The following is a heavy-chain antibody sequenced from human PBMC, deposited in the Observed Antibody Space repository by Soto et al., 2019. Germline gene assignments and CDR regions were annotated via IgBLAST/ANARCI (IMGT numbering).Heavy chain of an antibody. CDR2: INHSGST. D-gene: IGHD5-12*01. CDR1: GGSFSGYY. Sequence: SETLSLTCAVYGGSFSGYYWSWIRQPPGKGLEWIGEINHSGSTNYNPSLKSRVTISVDTSQNQFSLKLSSVTAADTAVYYCARSGYNYYYYYGMDVWGQGTTVTVSS. V-gene: IGHV4-34*01. CDR3: ARSGYNYYYYYGMDV. J-gene: IGHJ6*02.